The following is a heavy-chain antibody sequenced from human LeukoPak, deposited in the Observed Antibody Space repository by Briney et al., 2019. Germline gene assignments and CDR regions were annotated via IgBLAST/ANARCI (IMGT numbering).Heavy chain of an antibody. CDR2: INPNSGGT. J-gene: IGHJ6*03. V-gene: IGHV1-2*02. CDR1: GYTFTGYY. D-gene: IGHD3-3*01. Sequence: AASVKVSCKASGYTFTGYYMHWVRQAPGQGLEWMGWINPNSGGTNYAQKFQGRVTMTRDTSISTAYMELSRLRSDDTAVYYCARGSTGSYYDFWSGYYGEDYYYYMDVWGKGTTVTVSS. CDR3: ARGSTGSYYDFWSGYYGEDYYYYMDV.